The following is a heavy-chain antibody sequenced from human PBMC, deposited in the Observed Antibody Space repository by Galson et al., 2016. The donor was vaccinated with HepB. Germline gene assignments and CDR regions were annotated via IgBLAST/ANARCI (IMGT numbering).Heavy chain of an antibody. V-gene: IGHV3-48*03. CDR1: GLTFSSYE. D-gene: IGHD1-26*01. CDR2: IGRSGSPI. J-gene: IGHJ4*02. Sequence: SLRLSCAAYGLTFSSYEMSWVRQGPGKGLEWVSYIGRSGSPIYYADSVQGRFTISRDNAKNSLYLQMNSLRAEDTAVYYCARDVVGAAFDSWGQGTLVTVSS. CDR3: ARDVVGAAFDS.